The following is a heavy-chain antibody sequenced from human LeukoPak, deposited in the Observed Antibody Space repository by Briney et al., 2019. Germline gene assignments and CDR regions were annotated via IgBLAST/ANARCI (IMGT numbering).Heavy chain of an antibody. CDR1: GFAVSSDY. J-gene: IGHJ4*02. D-gene: IGHD2-2*01. CDR3: ARTHIFSNS. Sequence: GGSLRLSCAASGFAVSSDYMSWVRQAPGKGLEWVSVIYSGGSTYYADSVKGRFTISRDNAKNTLYLQMNSLRAEDTAVYYCARTHIFSNSWGQGTLVTVSS. CDR2: IYSGGST. V-gene: IGHV3-66*01.